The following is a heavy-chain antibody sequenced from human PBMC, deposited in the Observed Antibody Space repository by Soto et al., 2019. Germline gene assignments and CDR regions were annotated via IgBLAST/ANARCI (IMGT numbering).Heavy chain of an antibody. D-gene: IGHD6-13*01. CDR1: GGTFSSYA. Sequence: VKVSCKASGGTFSSYAISWVRQAPGQGLEWMGGIIPIFGTANYAQKFQGRVTITADESTSTAYMELSSLRSEDTAVYYCARASAGYSSSWYFNGMDVWGQGTTVTAP. CDR3: ARASAGYSSSWYFNGMDV. J-gene: IGHJ6*02. V-gene: IGHV1-69*13. CDR2: IIPIFGTA.